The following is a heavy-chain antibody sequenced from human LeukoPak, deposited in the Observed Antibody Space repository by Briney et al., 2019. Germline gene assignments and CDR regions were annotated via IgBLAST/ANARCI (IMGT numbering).Heavy chain of an antibody. CDR3: ARDTTAVANDY. J-gene: IGHJ4*02. D-gene: IGHD6-19*01. V-gene: IGHV3-7*01. CDR1: GFTFSSYW. Sequence: GGSLRLSCAASGFTFSSYWMSWVRQAPGEGLEWVANIKQDGSEKYYVDSVKGQFTISRDNAKNSLYLQMNSLRAEDTAVYYCARDTTAVANDYWGQGTLVTVSS. CDR2: IKQDGSEK.